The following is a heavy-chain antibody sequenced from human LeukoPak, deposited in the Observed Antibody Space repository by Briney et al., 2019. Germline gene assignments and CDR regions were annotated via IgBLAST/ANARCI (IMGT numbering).Heavy chain of an antibody. Sequence: PSETLSLTCTVSGGSISSSSYYWGWIRQPPGKGLEWIGYIYYSGSTYYNPSLKSRVTISVDTSKNQFSLKLSSVTAADTAVYYCAREDYGSGGASDYWGQRTLVTVSS. V-gene: IGHV4-39*07. J-gene: IGHJ4*02. CDR3: AREDYGSGGASDY. CDR2: IYYSGST. CDR1: GGSISSSSYY. D-gene: IGHD3-10*01.